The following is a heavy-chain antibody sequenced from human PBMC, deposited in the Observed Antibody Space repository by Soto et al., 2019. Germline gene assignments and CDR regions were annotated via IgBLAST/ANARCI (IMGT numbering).Heavy chain of an antibody. CDR3: ARAGQYYDASGYAN. CDR1: GYSFATSG. D-gene: IGHD3-22*01. CDR2: ISGYNGNT. V-gene: IGHV1-18*01. Sequence: QVKLVQSGTEVKKPGASIKVSCKASGYSFATSGMSWVRQAPGQGLGWMGWISGYNGNTNYDQNLQDRVTMTTDTSTNTAYLEVRNLRSDDTAVYYCARAGQYYDASGYANWGQGTLVTVSS. J-gene: IGHJ4*02.